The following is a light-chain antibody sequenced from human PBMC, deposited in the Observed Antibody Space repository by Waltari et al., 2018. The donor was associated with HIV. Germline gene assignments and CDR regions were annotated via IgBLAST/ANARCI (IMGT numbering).Light chain of an antibody. CDR3: QVWDTSSDHVI. CDR1: NIGSKN. V-gene: IGLV3-21*02. Sequence: SFVLTQPPSVSVAPGQTARITCGGNNIGSKNVHWYQQKPGQATVVVGHEYTDRPSGIPERFSGSNSGNTATRTISRVEAGNEADYHCQVWDTSSDHVIFGGGTKLTVL. J-gene: IGLJ2*01. CDR2: EYT.